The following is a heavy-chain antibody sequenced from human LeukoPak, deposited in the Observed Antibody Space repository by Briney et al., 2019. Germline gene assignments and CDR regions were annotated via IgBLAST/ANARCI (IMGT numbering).Heavy chain of an antibody. J-gene: IGHJ4*02. V-gene: IGHV4-59*02. CDR3: ARSGSWTLNFDS. CDR2: ISYIGST. Sequence: PSETLSLTCTVSGGSVSSYYWTWIRQPPGKGLEWIGYISYIGSTNYSPSLKSRVTISVDTSKNQSSLKVSSVTAADTAVYYCARSGSWTLNFDSWGQGTLVTVSS. D-gene: IGHD6-13*01. CDR1: GGSVSSYY.